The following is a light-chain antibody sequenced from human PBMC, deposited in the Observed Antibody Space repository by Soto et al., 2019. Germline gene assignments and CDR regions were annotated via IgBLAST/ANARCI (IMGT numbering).Light chain of an antibody. CDR3: QQYNNWSS. CDR2: GAS. J-gene: IGKJ3*01. Sequence: EIVMTQSPATLSVSPGERATLSCRASQSVSSNLAWYQQKPGQAPRLLIYGASTRATGIPARFSGSGSGTEFTLTISSLQSEDVAVYYCQQYNNWSSFGPGTKVDIK. V-gene: IGKV3-15*01. CDR1: QSVSSN.